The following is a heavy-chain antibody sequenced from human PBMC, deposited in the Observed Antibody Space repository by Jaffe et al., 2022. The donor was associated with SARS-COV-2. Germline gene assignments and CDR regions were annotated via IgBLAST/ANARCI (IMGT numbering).Heavy chain of an antibody. J-gene: IGHJ6*02. CDR1: GYTFTGYY. CDR3: ARSQSADGMDV. Sequence: QVQLVQSGAEVKKPGASVKVSCKASGYTFTGYYMHWVRQAPGQGLEWMGWINSNSGGASYAQKFQGRVTMTRDTSISTAYMELSRLISDDTAVYFCARSQSADGMDVWGQGTTVTVSS. CDR2: INSNSGGA. D-gene: IGHD3-3*01. V-gene: IGHV1-2*02.